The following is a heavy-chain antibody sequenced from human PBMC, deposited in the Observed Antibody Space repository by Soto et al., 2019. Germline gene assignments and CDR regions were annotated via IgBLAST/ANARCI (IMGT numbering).Heavy chain of an antibody. J-gene: IGHJ4*02. V-gene: IGHV1-69*08. CDR1: GGTFSSYT. Sequence: QVQLVQSGAEVKKPGSSVKVSCKASGGTFSSYTISWVRQAPGQGLEWMGRIIPILGIANYAQKFQGRVTITADKSTSTAYMELSSLRCEDTAVYYCAREGGYCSGGSCLDYWGQGTLVTVSS. D-gene: IGHD2-15*01. CDR3: AREGGYCSGGSCLDY. CDR2: IIPILGIA.